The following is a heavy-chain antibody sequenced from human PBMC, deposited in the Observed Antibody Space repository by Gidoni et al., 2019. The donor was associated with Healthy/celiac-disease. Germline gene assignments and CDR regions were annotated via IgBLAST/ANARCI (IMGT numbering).Heavy chain of an antibody. Sequence: EVQLVESGGGLVQPGRSLRLSCAASGFPFDDYAMHWVRQAPGKGLEWVSGISWNSGSIGYADSVKGRFTISRDNAKNSLYLQMNSLRAEDTALYYCAKDMRVWYGSGSPLDYWGQGTLVTVSS. CDR1: GFPFDDYA. CDR2: ISWNSGSI. CDR3: AKDMRVWYGSGSPLDY. V-gene: IGHV3-9*01. J-gene: IGHJ4*02. D-gene: IGHD3-10*01.